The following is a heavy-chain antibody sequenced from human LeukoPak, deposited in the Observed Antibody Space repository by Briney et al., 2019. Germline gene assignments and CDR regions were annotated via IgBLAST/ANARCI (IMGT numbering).Heavy chain of an antibody. J-gene: IGHJ6*03. V-gene: IGHV4-59*01. CDR1: GGSISSYY. CDR3: ARALGYCSGGSCYDPYYYYYYMDV. CDR2: IYDSGST. Sequence: SETLSLTCTVSGGSISSYYWSWIRQPPGKGLEWIGFIYDSGSTNYNPSLKSRVTISVDTSKNQFSLKLSSVTAADTAVYYCARALGYCSGGSCYDPYYYYYYMDVWGKGTTVTVSS. D-gene: IGHD2-15*01.